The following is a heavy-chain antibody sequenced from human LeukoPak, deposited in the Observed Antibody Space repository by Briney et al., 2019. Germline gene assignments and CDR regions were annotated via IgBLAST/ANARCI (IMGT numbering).Heavy chain of an antibody. CDR3: ARGSPSVRGVNPPFSY. Sequence: PSETLSLTCAVYGGSFSGYCWSWIRQPPGKGLEWIGEINHSGSTNYNPSLKSRVTISVDTSKNQFSLKLSSVTAADTAVYYCARGSPSVRGVNPPFSYWGQGTLVTVSS. CDR1: GGSFSGYC. D-gene: IGHD3-10*02. V-gene: IGHV4-34*01. CDR2: INHSGST. J-gene: IGHJ4*02.